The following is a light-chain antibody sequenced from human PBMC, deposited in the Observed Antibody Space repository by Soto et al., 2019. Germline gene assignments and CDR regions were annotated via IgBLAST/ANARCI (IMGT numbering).Light chain of an antibody. Sequence: EIVLTQSPATLSLSPGERDTLSCRASQSVSSYLAWYQQKPGQAPRLLIYDASNRAIGIPARFSGSGSGTDFTLTISSLEPEDVAVYCLQQRSIPYTFGQGTKLEIK. CDR1: QSVSSY. CDR2: DAS. V-gene: IGKV3-11*01. J-gene: IGKJ2*01. CDR3: QQRSIPYT.